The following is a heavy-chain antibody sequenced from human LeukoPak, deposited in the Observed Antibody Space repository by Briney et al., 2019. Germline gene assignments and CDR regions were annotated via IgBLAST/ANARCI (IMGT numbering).Heavy chain of an antibody. CDR1: GYTFTSYA. CDR2: INAGNGNT. V-gene: IGHV1-3*01. D-gene: IGHD3-22*01. J-gene: IGHJ4*02. CDR3: ARGYGEYYDSISGEQIEY. Sequence: ASVKVSCKASGYTFTSYAMHWVRQAPGQRLEWMGWINAGNGNTKYSQEFQGRVTITRDTSASTAYMELSSLRSDDTAVYYCARGYGEYYDSISGEQIEYWGQGTLVTVSS.